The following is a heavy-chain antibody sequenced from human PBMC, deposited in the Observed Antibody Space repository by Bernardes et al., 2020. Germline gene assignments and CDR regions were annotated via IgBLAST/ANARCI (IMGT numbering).Heavy chain of an antibody. J-gene: IGHJ4*02. V-gene: IGHV3-11*06. Sequence: GGSLRLSCAASGFTFSDYYMHWIRQAPGKGLEWVSYISNNSAYTKYADSVKGRFTISRDNPKNSLYLQMSSLRAEDTAVYYCARGGGSNYFEYWGQGTLVTVSS. CDR2: ISNNSAYT. CDR1: GFTFSDYY. CDR3: ARGGGSNYFEY. D-gene: IGHD4-4*01.